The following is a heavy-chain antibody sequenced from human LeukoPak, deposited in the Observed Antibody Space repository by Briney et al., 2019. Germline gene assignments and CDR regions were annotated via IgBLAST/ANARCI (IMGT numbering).Heavy chain of an antibody. Sequence: ASVKVSCKASGYTFTGYYMHWVRQAPGQGLEWMGWINPNSSGTNYAQKFQGRVTMTRDTSISTAYMELSRLRSDDTAVYYCASGYCSGGSCYPVDYWGQGTLVTVSS. D-gene: IGHD2-15*01. J-gene: IGHJ4*02. V-gene: IGHV1-2*02. CDR2: INPNSSGT. CDR1: GYTFTGYY. CDR3: ASGYCSGGSCYPVDY.